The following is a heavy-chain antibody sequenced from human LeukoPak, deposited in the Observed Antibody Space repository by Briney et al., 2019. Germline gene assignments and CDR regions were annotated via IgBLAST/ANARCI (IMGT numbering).Heavy chain of an antibody. J-gene: IGHJ3*02. CDR1: GFTFSSYS. CDR3: ARDLSRGAAAKSANIGAFDI. D-gene: IGHD2-2*01. V-gene: IGHV3-48*01. Sequence: GGSLRLSCAASGFTFSSYSMNWVRQAPGKGLEWVSYISSSSSTIYYADSVKGRFTISRDNAKNSLYLRMNSLRAEDTAVYYCARDLSRGAAAKSANIGAFDIWGQGTMVTVSS. CDR2: ISSSSSTI.